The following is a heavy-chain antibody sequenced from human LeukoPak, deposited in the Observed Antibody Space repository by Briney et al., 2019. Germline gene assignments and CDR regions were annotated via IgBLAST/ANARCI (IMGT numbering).Heavy chain of an antibody. Sequence: GASVKVSCKASGYTFTGYYMHWVRQAPGQGLEWMGWISAYNGNTNYAQKLQGRVTMTTDTSTSTAYMELRSLRSDDTAVYYCARLGSGYDILTGYYDYYYYGMDVWGQGTTVTVSS. CDR1: GYTFTGYY. V-gene: IGHV1-18*04. J-gene: IGHJ6*02. D-gene: IGHD3-9*01. CDR2: ISAYNGNT. CDR3: ARLGSGYDILTGYYDYYYYGMDV.